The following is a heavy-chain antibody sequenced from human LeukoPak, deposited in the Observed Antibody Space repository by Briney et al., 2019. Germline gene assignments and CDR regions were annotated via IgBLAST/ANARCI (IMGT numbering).Heavy chain of an antibody. Sequence: ASVKVSCKASGYIFTGYYMHWVRQAPGQGLEWMGWINPNTGGTNYAQKFQGRVTMTRDTSISTPYMELSWLRSDDTAVYYCARALYTSRSYLATFSPTNFDYWGQGTLVTVSS. CDR2: INPNTGGT. CDR1: GYIFTGYY. J-gene: IGHJ4*02. V-gene: IGHV1-2*02. CDR3: ARALYTSRSYLATFSPTNFDY. D-gene: IGHD6-13*01.